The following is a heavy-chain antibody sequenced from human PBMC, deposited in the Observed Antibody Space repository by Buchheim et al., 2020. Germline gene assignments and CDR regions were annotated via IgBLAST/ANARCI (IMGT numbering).Heavy chain of an antibody. Sequence: DVDLVESGGGLVKPGWSVRVPCAASGFCFTNSWMHWVRQAPGKGLEWVGRIKDGAYGWATDYAAPVKCRFTISRDDSENTVQLSSDLMELGVSWVYYCAAIGCVECNYRMDDWGQGT. CDR1: GFCFTNSW. J-gene: IGHJ6*02. D-gene: IGHD3-22*01. CDR2: IKDGAYGWAT. CDR3: AAIGCVECNYRMDD. V-gene: IGHV3-15*07.